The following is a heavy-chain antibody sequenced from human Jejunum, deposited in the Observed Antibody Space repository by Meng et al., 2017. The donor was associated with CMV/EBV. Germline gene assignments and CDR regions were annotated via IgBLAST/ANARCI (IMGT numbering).Heavy chain of an antibody. V-gene: IGHV3-66*01. J-gene: IGHJ5*02. Sequence: EVKLLGAGGGLVQPGGSLRLSCAASGFTFSSYAMNWVRQAPGKGLEWVSVIYSGGTTSYADSVKGRFSISRDNSKNMLYLQMNSLRAEDTAVYYCARAGGYSSPNWFDPWGQGTLVTVSS. CDR1: GFTFSSYA. CDR3: ARAGGYSSPNWFDP. CDR2: IYSGGTT. D-gene: IGHD5-18*01.